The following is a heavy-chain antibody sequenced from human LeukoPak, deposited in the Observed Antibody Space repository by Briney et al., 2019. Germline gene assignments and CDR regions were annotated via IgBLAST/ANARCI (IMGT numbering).Heavy chain of an antibody. V-gene: IGHV3-9*01. CDR2: ISWNSGSI. CDR3: AKLEDDIVVVVAAPFDY. J-gene: IGHJ4*02. D-gene: IGHD2-15*01. CDR1: GFTFDDYA. Sequence: PGGSLRLSCAASGFTFDDYAMHWVRQAPGKGLEWVSGISWNSGSIGYADSVKGRFTISRDNSKNTLYLHMNSLRAEDTAVYYCAKLEDDIVVVVAAPFDYWGQGTLVTVSS.